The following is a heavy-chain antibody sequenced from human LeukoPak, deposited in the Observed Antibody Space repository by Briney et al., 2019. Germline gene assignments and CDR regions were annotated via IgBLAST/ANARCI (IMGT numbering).Heavy chain of an antibody. Sequence: SETLSLTCTVSGGSISSSSYYWGWIRQPPGKGLEWIRSIYYSGSTYYNPSLKSRVTISVDASKNQFSLKLSSVTAADTAVYYCARCNIGYGQVANWFDPWGQGTLVTVSS. CDR1: GGSISSSSYY. D-gene: IGHD5-18*01. J-gene: IGHJ5*02. V-gene: IGHV4-39*01. CDR3: ARCNIGYGQVANWFDP. CDR2: IYYSGST.